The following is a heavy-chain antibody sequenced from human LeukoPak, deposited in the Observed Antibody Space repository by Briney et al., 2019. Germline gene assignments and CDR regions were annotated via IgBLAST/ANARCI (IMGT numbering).Heavy chain of an antibody. CDR2: IIPILGIA. CDR1: GGTFSSYA. D-gene: IGHD3-10*01. Sequence: AVTVSYTSSGGTFSSYAISWVRQAPGQGLEWMGRIIPILGIANYAQKFQGRVTITADKSTSTAYMELSSLRSEDTAVYYCARDISWGYYGSGSYANYYYGMDVWGQGSTVTVSS. J-gene: IGHJ6*02. CDR3: ARDISWGYYGSGSYANYYYGMDV. V-gene: IGHV1-69*04.